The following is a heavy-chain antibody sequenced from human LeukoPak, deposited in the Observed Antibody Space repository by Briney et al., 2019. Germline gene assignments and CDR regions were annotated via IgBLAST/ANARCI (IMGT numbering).Heavy chain of an antibody. J-gene: IGHJ4*02. D-gene: IGHD4-17*01. Sequence: SETLSLTCAVYGGCFSGYYWSWIRQPPGKGLEWIGEINHSGSTNYNPSLKSRVTISVDTSKNQFSLKLSSVTAADTAVYYCARVGDDYGDYAPWEDDYWGQGTLVTVSS. CDR3: ARVGDDYGDYAPWEDDY. V-gene: IGHV4-34*01. CDR2: INHSGST. CDR1: GGCFSGYY.